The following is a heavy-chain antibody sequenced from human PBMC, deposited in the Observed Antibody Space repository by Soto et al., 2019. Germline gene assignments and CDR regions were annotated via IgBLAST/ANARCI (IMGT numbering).Heavy chain of an antibody. CDR2: IYYSGST. V-gene: IGHV4-59*08. CDR1: GDSIRSYY. D-gene: IGHD3-16*01. Sequence: QVQLQESGPGLVKPSETLSLTCTVSGDSIRSYYWSWIRQPPGKGLEWIGYIYYSGSTNYNPSLKSSVNLSGNTSKDPFPLELGSVDAADTALDYCGGLVMITFGGIRKDAFDVWGQGTMVTVSS. CDR3: GGLVMITFGGIRKDAFDV. J-gene: IGHJ3*01.